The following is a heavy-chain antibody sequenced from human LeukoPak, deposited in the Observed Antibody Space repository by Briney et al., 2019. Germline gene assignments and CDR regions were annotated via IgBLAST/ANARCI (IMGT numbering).Heavy chain of an antibody. J-gene: IGHJ4*02. V-gene: IGHV3-30-3*01. D-gene: IGHD2-21*02. Sequence: PGGSLRLSCAASGFTFTNYALHWVRQDPGKGLEWVAVISYDGTNKYYADSVKGRFTISRDNSKNTLSLQMNSLRAEDTALYYCARGFVLGAAKNYFDYWGQGALVTVSS. CDR2: ISYDGTNK. CDR1: GFTFTNYA. CDR3: ARGFVLGAAKNYFDY.